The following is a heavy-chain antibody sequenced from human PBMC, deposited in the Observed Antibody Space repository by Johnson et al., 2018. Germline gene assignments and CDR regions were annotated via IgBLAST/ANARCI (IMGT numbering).Heavy chain of an antibody. V-gene: IGHV3-73*01. CDR2: IRSKANSYAT. D-gene: IGHD3-10*01. CDR1: GFTFSGSA. Sequence: VQLVESGGGLVQPGGSLKLSCAASGFTFSGSAMHWVRQASGKGLEWVGRIRSKANSYATAYAASVKGRFTISRNASKNTAYLQMNSLKTEDTAVYYCTRQQKVRGVIYYMDVWGKGTTVTVSS. CDR3: TRQQKVRGVIYYMDV. J-gene: IGHJ6*03.